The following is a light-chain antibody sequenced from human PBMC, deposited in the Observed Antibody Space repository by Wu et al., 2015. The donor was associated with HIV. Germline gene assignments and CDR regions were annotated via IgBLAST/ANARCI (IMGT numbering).Light chain of an antibody. Sequence: EIVLTQSPGTLSLSPGERASLSCRASQSVNSNYIAWYQQNPGQAPRLLIYGASNRATGIPDRFRGSGSGTDFTLTISRLEPEDFGVYYCQHRSHWPTFGQGTKVEIQ. V-gene: IGKV3D-20*02. J-gene: IGKJ1*01. CDR2: GAS. CDR3: QHRSHWPT. CDR1: QSVNSNY.